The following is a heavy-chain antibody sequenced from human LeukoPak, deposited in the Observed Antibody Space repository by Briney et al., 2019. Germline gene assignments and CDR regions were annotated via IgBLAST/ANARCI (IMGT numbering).Heavy chain of an antibody. CDR1: GYSFTSYW. J-gene: IGHJ6*02. Sequence: GESLKISCKGSGYSFTSYWIGWVRQMPGKGLEWMGIIYPGDSDTRYSPSFQGQVTISADKSISTAYLQWSSLKASDTAMYYCARQRPYYYYGMDVWGQGTTVAVSS. CDR3: ARQRPYYYYGMDV. CDR2: IYPGDSDT. V-gene: IGHV5-51*01.